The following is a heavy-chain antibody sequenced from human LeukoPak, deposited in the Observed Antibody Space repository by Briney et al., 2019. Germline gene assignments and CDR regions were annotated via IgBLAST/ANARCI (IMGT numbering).Heavy chain of an antibody. J-gene: IGHJ4*02. CDR2: ISNNGGYT. Sequence: GGSLRLSCAASGFTFSSSAMSWVRQAPGKGLEWVSAISNNGGYTYYADSVQGRFTISRDNSKSTLCLQMNSLRAEDTAVYYCARDLGYCTNGVCHTRFDYWGQGTLVAVSS. D-gene: IGHD2-8*01. V-gene: IGHV3-23*01. CDR1: GFTFSSSA. CDR3: ARDLGYCTNGVCHTRFDY.